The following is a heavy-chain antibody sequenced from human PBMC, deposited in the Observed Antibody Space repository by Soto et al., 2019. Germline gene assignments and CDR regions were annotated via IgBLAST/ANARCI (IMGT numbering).Heavy chain of an antibody. J-gene: IGHJ4*02. V-gene: IGHV3-23*01. CDR2: IDGSGGTT. Sequence: GGSLRLSCAASGFPFSSTDMTWVRQAPGKGLEWVSTIDGSGGTTYYADSVKGRFTISRDNSINTVFLQMNSLRADDTALYFCAKNSGWFNNWGQGALVTVSS. D-gene: IGHD6-19*01. CDR3: AKNSGWFNN. CDR1: GFPFSSTD.